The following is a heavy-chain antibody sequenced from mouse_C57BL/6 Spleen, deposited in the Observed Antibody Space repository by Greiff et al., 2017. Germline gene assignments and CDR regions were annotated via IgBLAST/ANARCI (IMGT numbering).Heavy chain of an antibody. V-gene: IGHV5-2*01. J-gene: IGHJ4*01. CDR2: INSDGGST. Sequence: EVKLMESGGGLVQPGASLKLSCESNEYEFPSHDMSWVRKTPEKRLELVAAINSDGGSTYYPDTMERRFILSRDNTKKTLYLQMSSLRSEDTALYYCARHGFYYAMDYWGQGTSVTVSS. CDR1: EYEFPSHD. CDR3: ARHGFYYAMDY.